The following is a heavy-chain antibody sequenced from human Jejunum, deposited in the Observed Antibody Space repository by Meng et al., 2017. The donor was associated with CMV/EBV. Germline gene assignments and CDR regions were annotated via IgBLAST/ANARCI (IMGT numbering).Heavy chain of an antibody. V-gene: IGHV2-5*02. Sequence: ITLKESGPTLVKPTQTLTLTCTFSGFSLSSSGVGVGWIRQPPGKALEWLALIHWDDDNRYSPSLGSRLTITKDTSKNQVVLTMTNMDPADTATYYCAHRSPGYISGWDQGLFDYWGQGSLVTVSS. CDR3: AHRSPGYISGWDQGLFDY. CDR1: GFSLSSSGVG. J-gene: IGHJ4*02. D-gene: IGHD6-19*01. CDR2: IHWDDDN.